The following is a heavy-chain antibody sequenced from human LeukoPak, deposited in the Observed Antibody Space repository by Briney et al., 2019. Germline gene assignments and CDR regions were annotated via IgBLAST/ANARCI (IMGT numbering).Heavy chain of an antibody. D-gene: IGHD2-2*01. V-gene: IGHV1-24*01. CDR3: ALTYCSSTSCDWYFDL. CDR1: EYSLTELS. J-gene: IGHJ2*01. CDR2: FDPEDVDT. Sequence: ASVKVSCKVSEYSLTELSMHWVRLAPGKGLEWMGGFDPEDVDTIYAQKFEGRVTMTEDTSTDTAYMELSSLRSEDTAVYYCALTYCSSTSCDWYFDLWGRGTLVTVSS.